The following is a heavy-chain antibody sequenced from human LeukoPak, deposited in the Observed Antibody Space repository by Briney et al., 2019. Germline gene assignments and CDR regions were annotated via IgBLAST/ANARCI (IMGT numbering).Heavy chain of an antibody. CDR1: GFTVSNNY. V-gene: IGHV3-53*01. Sequence: GGSLRLSCAASGFTVSNNYMSWVRQAPGKGLEWVSVIYSGGGTFYSEFVKGRFTISRDYSKNTLYLQMNSLRADDTAVYYCARDSNGPAFWGQGTLVTVSS. CDR2: IYSGGGT. D-gene: IGHD6-19*01. J-gene: IGHJ4*02. CDR3: ARDSNGPAF.